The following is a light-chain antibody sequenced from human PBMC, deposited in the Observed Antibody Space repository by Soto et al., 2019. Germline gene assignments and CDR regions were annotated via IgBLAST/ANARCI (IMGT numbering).Light chain of an antibody. CDR3: LQFGDSPQT. CDR2: GTS. J-gene: IGKJ1*01. CDR1: QSLSVSY. V-gene: IGKV3-20*01. Sequence: EIVLTQSPGTLSLSPGDRATLSCRASQSLSVSYIAWYQQRPGQAPRLLIYGTSTRATGIPDRFSGSGSGTDFTLATSRLEPEDFAVYYCLQFGDSPQTFGQGTTVEI.